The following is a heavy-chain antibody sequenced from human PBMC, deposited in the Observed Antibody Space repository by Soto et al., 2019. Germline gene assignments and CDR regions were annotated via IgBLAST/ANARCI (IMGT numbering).Heavy chain of an antibody. J-gene: IGHJ4*02. CDR2: MNPNSGNT. CDR1: GYTFTNYD. D-gene: IGHD6-13*01. V-gene: IGHV1-8*01. Sequence: ASVKVSCKTSGYTFTNYDINWVRQAPGQGLEWMGWMNPNSGNTGYAQQFQGRVSMTSNTAISTAYMELSGLRSEDSGMYFCATWGQGPASGPNFDFWGQGTLVTVSS. CDR3: ATWGQGPASGPNFDF.